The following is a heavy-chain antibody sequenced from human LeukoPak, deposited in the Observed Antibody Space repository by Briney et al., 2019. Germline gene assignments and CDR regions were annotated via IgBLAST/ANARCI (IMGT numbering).Heavy chain of an antibody. V-gene: IGHV4-39*07. Sequence: SETLSLTCTVSGGSISSSSYYWGWIRQPPGKGLEWIGSIYYSGSTYYNPSLKSRVTISVDTSKNQFSLKLSSVTAADTAVYYCARVYPTSCFDYWGQGTLVTVSS. D-gene: IGHD2-2*01. J-gene: IGHJ4*02. CDR3: ARVYPTSCFDY. CDR1: GGSISSSSYY. CDR2: IYYSGST.